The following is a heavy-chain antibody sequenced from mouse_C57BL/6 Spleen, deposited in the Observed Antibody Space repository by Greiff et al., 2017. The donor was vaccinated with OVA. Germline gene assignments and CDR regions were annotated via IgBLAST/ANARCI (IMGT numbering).Heavy chain of an antibody. D-gene: IGHD2-2*01. J-gene: IGHJ3*01. Sequence: VTPGASVKISCKASGYAFSSSWMNWVKQRPGKGLEWLGRIYPGDGDTNYNGKFKDKSTLTADKSSSTAYMQLRSLTSEDAAVYFCARGDGYEAYWGEGTLVTVSA. CDR1: GYAFSSSW. CDR3: ARGDGYEAY. V-gene: IGHV1-82*01. CDR2: IYPGDGDT.